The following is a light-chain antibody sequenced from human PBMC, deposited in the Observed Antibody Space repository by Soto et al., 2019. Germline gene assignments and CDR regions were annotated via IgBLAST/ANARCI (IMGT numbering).Light chain of an antibody. CDR2: EVS. CDR1: SSDVGVYNY. J-gene: IGLJ3*02. CDR3: TSYAGSNNWV. Sequence: QSALTQPPSASGSPGQSVTISCTGTSSDVGVYNYVSWYQQHPGKAPKLMIYEVSQRPSGVPDRFSGSKSGNTASLTVSGLQAEDEADYYCTSYAGSNNWVFGGGTKLTV. V-gene: IGLV2-8*01.